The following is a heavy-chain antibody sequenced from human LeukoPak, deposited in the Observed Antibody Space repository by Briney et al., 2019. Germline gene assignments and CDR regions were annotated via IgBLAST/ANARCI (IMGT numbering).Heavy chain of an antibody. Sequence: PETLSLTCAVYGGSFSGYYWSWIRQPPGKGLEWIGEINHSGSTNYNPSLKSRVTISVDTSKNQFSLKLSSVTAADTAVYYCASPREPVLRYFDWLFKEPNAFDIWGQGTMVTVSS. D-gene: IGHD3-9*01. CDR2: INHSGST. CDR3: ASPREPVLRYFDWLFKEPNAFDI. CDR1: GGSFSGYY. J-gene: IGHJ3*02. V-gene: IGHV4-34*01.